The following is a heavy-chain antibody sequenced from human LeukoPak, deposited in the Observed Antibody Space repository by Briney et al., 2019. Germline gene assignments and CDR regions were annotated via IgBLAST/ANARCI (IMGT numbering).Heavy chain of an antibody. CDR2: ISYDGSNE. V-gene: IGHV3-30-3*01. J-gene: IGHJ4*02. CDR1: GFTFSSYA. Sequence: GGSLRLSCAASGFTFSSYAMHWVRQAPGKGLEWVAVISYDGSNEYYADSVKGRFTISRDNSKNTLYLQMNSLRAEDTAVYYCARDRVTMIVVVIGYYFDYWGQGTLVTVSS. CDR3: ARDRVTMIVVVIGYYFDY. D-gene: IGHD3-22*01.